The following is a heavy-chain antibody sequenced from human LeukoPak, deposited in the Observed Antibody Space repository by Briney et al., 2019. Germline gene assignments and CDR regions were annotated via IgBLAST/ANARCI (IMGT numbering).Heavy chain of an antibody. V-gene: IGHV3-30*02. Sequence: GGSLRLSCAASGFIFSNYAMHWVRQAPGKGLEWVTFIRYDGSNKYYAESVKGRFTISRDNSKNTLYLQMNSLRAEDPAVYYCAKAIHSSSSGVVDYWGQGTLVTVSS. D-gene: IGHD6-6*01. CDR2: IRYDGSNK. CDR1: GFIFSNYA. J-gene: IGHJ4*02. CDR3: AKAIHSSSSGVVDY.